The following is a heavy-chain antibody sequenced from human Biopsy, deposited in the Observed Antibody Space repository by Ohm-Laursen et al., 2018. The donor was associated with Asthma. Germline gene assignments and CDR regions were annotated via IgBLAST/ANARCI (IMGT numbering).Heavy chain of an antibody. J-gene: IGHJ4*02. CDR3: ARRGGVRRYFDY. V-gene: IGHV4-30-4*02. CDR1: GDSSNSGGYS. D-gene: IGHD3-16*01. CDR2: IYYIGST. Sequence: SDTLSLTCTVSGDSSNSGGYSWTWTRQLPGKGLEWIGYIYYIGSTYYNPSLKSRVAISLDTSKNQFSLKLSSVTAADTAVYFCARRGGVRRYFDYWGQGTLVTVSS.